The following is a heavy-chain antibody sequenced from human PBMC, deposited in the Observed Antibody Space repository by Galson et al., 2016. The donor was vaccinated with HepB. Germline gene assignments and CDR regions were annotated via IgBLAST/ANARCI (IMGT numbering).Heavy chain of an antibody. Sequence: SLRLSCAASGFTISKGWMSWVRQAPGKGLEWVGRIKSIGGGGTIDYAAPVRGRFSISRDDSKNTVYVQMDSLKTEDTAVYYCALDAPGGQCDSATCFFDYWGQGILVTVSS. V-gene: IGHV3-15*01. CDR2: IKSIGGGGTI. CDR3: ALDAPGGQCDSATCFFDY. J-gene: IGHJ4*02. D-gene: IGHD2-2*01. CDR1: GFTISKGW.